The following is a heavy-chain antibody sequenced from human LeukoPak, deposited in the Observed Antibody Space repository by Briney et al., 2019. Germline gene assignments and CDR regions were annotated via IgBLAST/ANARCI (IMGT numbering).Heavy chain of an antibody. D-gene: IGHD3-22*01. V-gene: IGHV3-15*01. CDR2: IKSKTDGGTT. J-gene: IGHJ4*02. CDR3: TTTPTYYYDSSGSRY. Sequence: PGGSLRLSCTASGFTFGDYAMSWVRQAPGKGLEWVGRIKSKTDGGTTDYAAPVKGRFTISRDDSKNTLYLQMNSLKTEDTAVYYCTTTPTYYYDSSGSRYWGQGTLVTVSS. CDR1: GFTFGDYA.